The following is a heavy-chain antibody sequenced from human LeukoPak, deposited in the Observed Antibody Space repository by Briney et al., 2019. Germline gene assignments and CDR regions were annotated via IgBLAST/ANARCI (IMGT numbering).Heavy chain of an antibody. CDR3: ARARAAAGTLFDY. CDR1: VGTFSSYA. D-gene: IGHD6-13*01. V-gene: IGHV1-69*06. CDR2: IIPIFGTA. J-gene: IGHJ4*02. Sequence: SVKVSCKASVGTFSSYAISGVRQAPGQGREWMGGIIPIFGTANYAQKFQGRVTITADKSTSTAYMELSSLRSEDTAVYYCARARAAAGTLFDYWGQGPLVTVSS.